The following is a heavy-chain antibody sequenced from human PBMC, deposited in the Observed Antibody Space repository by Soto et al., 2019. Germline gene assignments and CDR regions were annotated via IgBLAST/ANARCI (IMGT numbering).Heavy chain of an antibody. D-gene: IGHD6-6*01. V-gene: IGHV1-69*13. CDR3: ASRHQLVFFFDY. Sequence: ASVKVSCKASGGTFSSYAISWVRQAPGQGLEWMGGIIPIFGTANYAQKFQCRVTITEDESTSTADMELSSLRYEDTAVYYCASRHQLVFFFDYWGQGTLVTVSS. J-gene: IGHJ4*02. CDR1: GGTFSSYA. CDR2: IIPIFGTA.